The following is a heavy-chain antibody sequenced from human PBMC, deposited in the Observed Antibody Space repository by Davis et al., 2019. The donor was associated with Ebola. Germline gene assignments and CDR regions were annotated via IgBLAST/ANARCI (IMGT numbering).Heavy chain of an antibody. CDR3: ARGRHRGYYFDY. J-gene: IGHJ4*02. D-gene: IGHD5-12*01. Sequence: GESLKISCAASGFTFSSYGMHWVRQAPGKGLEWVAVIWYDGSNKYYADSVKGRFTISRDNSKNTLYLQMNSLRAEDTAVYYCARGRHRGYYFDYWGQGTLVTVSP. V-gene: IGHV3-33*01. CDR2: IWYDGSNK. CDR1: GFTFSSYG.